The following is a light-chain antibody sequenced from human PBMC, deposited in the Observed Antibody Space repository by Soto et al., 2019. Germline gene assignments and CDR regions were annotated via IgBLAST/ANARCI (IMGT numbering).Light chain of an antibody. J-gene: IGLJ1*01. CDR3: CSYTNSAYV. CDR2: DVS. CDR1: SSDVGAYNY. Sequence: QSGVTQPGSVGGSVGQGVSSSCTGTSSDVGAYNYVSWYQQHPAKAPNLMIYDVSKRPSGVPDRFSGSKSGNTASLTISGLQAEDEGDYYCCSYTNSAYVFGTGTKVTVL. V-gene: IGLV2-11*01.